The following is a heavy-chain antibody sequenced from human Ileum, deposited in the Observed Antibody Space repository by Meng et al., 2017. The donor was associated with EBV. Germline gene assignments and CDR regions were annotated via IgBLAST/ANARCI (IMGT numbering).Heavy chain of an antibody. V-gene: IGHV4-4*02. CDR1: GGAISMLNW. CDR2: IYQGGTT. D-gene: IGHD3-9*01. CDR3: AREGGSFDILTGYDI. Sequence: QVRPQKSAPDLVHPSATLSLTFSVSGGAISMLNWCSWVRQSPGKGLEWIREIYQGGTTNSNPSLESRVTISLDKSENQLSLRLTSVTAADTAVYYCAREGGSFDILTGYDIWGQGTLVTVSS. J-gene: IGHJ4*02.